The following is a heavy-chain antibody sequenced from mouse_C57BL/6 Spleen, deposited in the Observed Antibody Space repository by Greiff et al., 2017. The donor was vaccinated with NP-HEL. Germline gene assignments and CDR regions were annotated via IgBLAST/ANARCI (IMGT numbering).Heavy chain of an antibody. V-gene: IGHV1-69*01. D-gene: IGHD1-1*01. CDR2: IDPSDSYT. Sequence: QVHVKQPGAELVMPGVSVKLSCKASGYTFTSYWMHWVKQRPGQGLEWIGEIDPSDSYTNYNQKFKGKSTLTVDKSSSTAYMQLSSLTSEDSAVYYCARRGITTVFDYWGQGTTLTVSS. CDR3: ARRGITTVFDY. CDR1: GYTFTSYW. J-gene: IGHJ2*01.